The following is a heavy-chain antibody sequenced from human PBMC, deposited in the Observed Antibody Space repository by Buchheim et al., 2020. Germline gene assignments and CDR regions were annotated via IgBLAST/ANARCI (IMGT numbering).Heavy chain of an antibody. J-gene: IGHJ6*02. CDR3: AKSAAVDYGDYESDPYYYYGMDV. V-gene: IGHV3-30*18. CDR1: GFTFSSYG. CDR2: ISYDGSNK. D-gene: IGHD4-17*01. Sequence: QVQLVESGGGVVQPGRSLRLSCAASGFTFSSYGMHWVRQAPGKGLECVAVISYDGSNKYYADSVKGRFTISRDNSKNTLYLQMNGLRAEETAVYYCAKSAAVDYGDYESDPYYYYGMDVWGQGTT.